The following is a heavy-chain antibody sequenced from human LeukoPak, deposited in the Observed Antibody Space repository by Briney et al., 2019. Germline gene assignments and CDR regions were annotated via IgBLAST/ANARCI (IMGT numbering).Heavy chain of an antibody. CDR1: GFTFDDYA. J-gene: IGHJ4*02. CDR3: AKGEVGATSFDY. D-gene: IGHD1-26*01. CDR2: ISWNSGSI. V-gene: IGHV3-9*01. Sequence: GGSLRLSCAASGFTFDDYAVHWVRQAPGKGLEWVSGISWNSGSIGYADSVKGRFTISRDNAKNSLYLQMNSLRAEDTALYYCAKGEVGATSFDYWGQGTLVTVSS.